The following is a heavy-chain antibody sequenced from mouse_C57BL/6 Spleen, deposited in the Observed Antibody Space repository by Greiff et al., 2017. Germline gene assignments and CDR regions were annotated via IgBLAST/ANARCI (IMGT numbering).Heavy chain of an antibody. CDR3: ARNVEYYYFDY. CDR1: GFSLTSYG. CDR2: IWSGGST. V-gene: IGHV2-2*01. J-gene: IGHJ2*01. Sequence: VKLVESGPGLVQPSQSLSITCTVSGFSLTSYGVHWVRQSPGKGLAWLGVIWSGGSTDYNAAFISRLSISKDNSKSQVFFKMNSLQADDTAIYYCARNVEYYYFDYWGQGTTLTVSS. D-gene: IGHD5-1*01.